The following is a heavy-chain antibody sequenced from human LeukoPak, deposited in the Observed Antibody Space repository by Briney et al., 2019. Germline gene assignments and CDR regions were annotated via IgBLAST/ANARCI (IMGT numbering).Heavy chain of an antibody. CDR2: ISAYNGNT. Sequence: ASVKVSCKASGGTFSSYGISWVRQAPGQGLEWMGWISAYNGNTNYAQKLQGRVTMTTDTSTSTAYMELRSLRSDDTAVYYCARDLSSGRYYFDYWGQGTLVAVSS. CDR3: ARDLSSGRYYFDY. CDR1: GGTFSSYG. D-gene: IGHD6-19*01. V-gene: IGHV1-18*01. J-gene: IGHJ4*02.